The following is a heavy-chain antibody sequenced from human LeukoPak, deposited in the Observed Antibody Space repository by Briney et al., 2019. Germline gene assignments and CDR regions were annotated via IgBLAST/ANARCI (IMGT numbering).Heavy chain of an antibody. CDR2: IYPADSDI. J-gene: IGHJ5*02. D-gene: IGHD2-15*01. V-gene: IGHV5-51*01. CDR1: GYRFSNYW. Sequence: PGESLKISCKGSGYRFSNYWIGWVRHMPGKGLEWMGMIYPADSDIRYSPSFQGQVTISADKSISTACLQWSSLKAPDTAMYYCARQEYCSGGSCYTWFDPWGQGTLVTVSS. CDR3: ARQEYCSGGSCYTWFDP.